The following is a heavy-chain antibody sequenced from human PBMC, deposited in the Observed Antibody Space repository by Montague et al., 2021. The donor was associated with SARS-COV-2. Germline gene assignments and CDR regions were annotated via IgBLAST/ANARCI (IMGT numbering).Heavy chain of an antibody. CDR2: ISYDGSNK. CDR1: GFTFSSYG. CDR3: ARDLTYYDILTGYFAESPHYYYYYGMDV. J-gene: IGHJ6*02. D-gene: IGHD3-9*01. V-gene: IGHV3-33*05. Sequence: SLRLSCAASGFTFSSYGMHWVRQAPGKGLEWVAAISYDGSNKYYADSVKGRFTISRDNSKNTLYLQMNSLRAEDTAVYYCARDLTYYDILTGYFAESPHYYYYYGMDVWGQGTTVTVSS.